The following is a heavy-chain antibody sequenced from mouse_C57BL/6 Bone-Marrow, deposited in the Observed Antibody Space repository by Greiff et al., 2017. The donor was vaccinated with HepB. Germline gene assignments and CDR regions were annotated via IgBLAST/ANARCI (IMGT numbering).Heavy chain of an antibody. CDR1: GYTFTSYW. CDR2: IYPGNSDT. CDR3: TITTVPHWYFDV. V-gene: IGHV1-5*01. Sequence: VQLKQSGTVLARPGASVKMSCKTSGYTFTSYWMHWVKQRPGQGLEWIGAIYPGNSDTSYNQKFKGKAKLTAVTSASTAYMELSSLTNEDSAVYYCTITTVPHWYFDVWGTGTTVTVSS. J-gene: IGHJ1*03. D-gene: IGHD1-1*01.